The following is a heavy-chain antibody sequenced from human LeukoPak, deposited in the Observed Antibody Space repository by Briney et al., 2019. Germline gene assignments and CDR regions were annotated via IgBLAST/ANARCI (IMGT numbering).Heavy chain of an antibody. D-gene: IGHD4-23*01. Sequence: PGGSLRLSCAASGFTFSSYSMNWVRQAPGKGLEWVSSISSSSSYIYYADSVKGRFTISRDNAKNSLYLQMNSLRAEDTAVCYCARSTVVTPSVDYWGQGTLVTVSS. CDR1: GFTFSSYS. CDR2: ISSSSSYI. CDR3: ARSTVVTPSVDY. V-gene: IGHV3-21*01. J-gene: IGHJ4*02.